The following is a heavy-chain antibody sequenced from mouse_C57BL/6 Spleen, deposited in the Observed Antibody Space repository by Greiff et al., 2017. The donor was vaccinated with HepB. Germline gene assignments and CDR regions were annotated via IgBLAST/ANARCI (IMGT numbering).Heavy chain of an antibody. D-gene: IGHD2-2*01. J-gene: IGHJ4*01. CDR2: INYDGSST. CDR3: ARDQGLRDAMDY. V-gene: IGHV5-16*01. CDR1: GFTFSDYY. Sequence: EVKLMESEGGLVQPGSSMKLSCTASGFTFSDYYMAWVRQVPEKGLEWVANINYDGSSTYYLDSLKSRFIISRDNAKNILYLQMSSLKSEDTATYYCARDQGLRDAMDYWGQGTSVTVSS.